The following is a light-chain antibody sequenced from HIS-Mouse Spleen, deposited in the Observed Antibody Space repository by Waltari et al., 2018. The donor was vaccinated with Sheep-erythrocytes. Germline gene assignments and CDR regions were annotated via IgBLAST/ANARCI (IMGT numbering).Light chain of an antibody. J-gene: IGLJ3*02. CDR1: SSDVGGYNY. V-gene: IGLV2-8*01. Sequence: QSALTQPPSASGSPGQSVTISCTGTSSDVGGYNYVSWDQQHPGKAPKLMIYEVSTRPSGVPDRFSGCKSGNTASLTVAGLQAEDEADYYCSSYAGSNNWVFGGGTKLTVL. CDR2: EVS. CDR3: SSYAGSNNWV.